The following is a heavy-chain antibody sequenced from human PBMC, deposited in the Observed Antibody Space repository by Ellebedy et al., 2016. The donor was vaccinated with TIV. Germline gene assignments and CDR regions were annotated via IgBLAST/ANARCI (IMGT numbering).Heavy chain of an antibody. CDR1: GFTFRNFG. D-gene: IGHD3-9*01. J-gene: IGHJ6*02. CDR3: ARDDDDILTGRNAMDV. Sequence: PGGSLRLSCAASGFTFRNFGMHRVRQAPGKGLDWVAVIWYDGSNKYYADSVTGRFTISRDNSKNTLYLQMNSLKAEDTAVYYCARDDDDILTGRNAMDVWGQGTTVTVSS. CDR2: IWYDGSNK. V-gene: IGHV3-33*01.